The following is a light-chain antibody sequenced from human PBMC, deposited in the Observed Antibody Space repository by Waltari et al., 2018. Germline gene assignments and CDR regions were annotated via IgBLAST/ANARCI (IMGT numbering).Light chain of an antibody. Sequence: DVVMTQSPLSLPVTLGQPASIPCRSSQRLVYSDGNTYLYWFHQRPGQSPRRLIYKVSNRDSGVPDRFSGSGSGTDFTLKISRVEAEDVGVYYCMQGTHWPTFGQGTKVEIK. V-gene: IGKV2-30*01. CDR1: QRLVYSDGNTY. J-gene: IGKJ1*01. CDR3: MQGTHWPT. CDR2: KVS.